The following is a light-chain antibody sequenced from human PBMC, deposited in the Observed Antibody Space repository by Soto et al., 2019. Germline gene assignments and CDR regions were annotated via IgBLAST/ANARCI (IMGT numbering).Light chain of an antibody. CDR1: QSISSY. CDR2: AAS. V-gene: IGKV1-39*01. J-gene: IGKJ2*02. CDR3: QQSYSTPPWT. Sequence: IQMPQSPSSLSASVGDRVTIPCRASQSISSYLNWYQQKPGKAPKLLIYAASSLQSGVPSRFSGSGSGTDFNLTISSLQPEDFATYYCQQSYSTPPWTFGQGTKLEIK.